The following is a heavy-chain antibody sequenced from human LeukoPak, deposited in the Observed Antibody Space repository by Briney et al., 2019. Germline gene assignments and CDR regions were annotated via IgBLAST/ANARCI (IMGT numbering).Heavy chain of an antibody. J-gene: IGHJ6*02. Sequence: SETLSLTCAVYGGSFSGCYWSWIRQPPGKGLEWIGEINHSGSTNYNPSLKSRVTISVDTSKNQFSLKLSSVTAADTAVYYCARGTRAAAIRNYYYYGMDVWGQGTTVTVSS. D-gene: IGHD2-2*02. CDR2: INHSGST. CDR3: ARGTRAAAIRNYYYYGMDV. CDR1: GGSFSGCY. V-gene: IGHV4-34*01.